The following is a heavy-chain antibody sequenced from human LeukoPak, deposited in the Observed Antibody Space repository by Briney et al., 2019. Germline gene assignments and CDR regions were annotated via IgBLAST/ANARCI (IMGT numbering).Heavy chain of an antibody. CDR2: IIPIFGTA. CDR3: AREPYGSGSPDV. J-gene: IGHJ6*03. D-gene: IGHD3-10*01. CDR1: GGTFTSYA. V-gene: IGHV1-69*01. Sequence: ASVKVSYKASGGTFTSYAISWVRQAPGHRREWMGGIIPIFGTANYAQKFQGRVTITADESTSTAYMELSSLRSEDTAVYYCAREPYGSGSPDVWGKGTTGTVS.